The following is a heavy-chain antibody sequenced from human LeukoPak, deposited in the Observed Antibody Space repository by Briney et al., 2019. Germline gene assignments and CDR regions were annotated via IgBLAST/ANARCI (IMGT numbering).Heavy chain of an antibody. CDR3: ARDKIVGPTTLDY. Sequence: GGSLRLSCAASGFIVNSYVMSWVRQASGKGLEWVSLIRGSGGSTYYADSVRGRFTISRDNAKNSLYLQMNSLRADDTAIYYCARDKIVGPTTLDYWGQGTLVTVSS. CDR2: IRGSGGST. J-gene: IGHJ4*02. V-gene: IGHV3-23*01. CDR1: GFIVNSYV. D-gene: IGHD1-26*01.